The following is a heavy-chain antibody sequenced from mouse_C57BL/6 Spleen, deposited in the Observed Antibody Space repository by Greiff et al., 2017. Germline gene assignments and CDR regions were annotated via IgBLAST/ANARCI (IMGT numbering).Heavy chain of an antibody. J-gene: IGHJ1*03. CDR3: ARDVGSSYWYFDG. CDR1: GFTFSSYA. D-gene: IGHD1-1*01. Sequence: EVKVVESGGGLVKPGGSLKLSCAASGFTFSSYAMSWVRQTPEKRLEWVATISDGGSYTYYPDNVKGRFTISRDNAKNNLYLQMSHLKSEDTAMYYCARDVGSSYWYFDGWGTGTTVTVSS. V-gene: IGHV5-4*03. CDR2: ISDGGSYT.